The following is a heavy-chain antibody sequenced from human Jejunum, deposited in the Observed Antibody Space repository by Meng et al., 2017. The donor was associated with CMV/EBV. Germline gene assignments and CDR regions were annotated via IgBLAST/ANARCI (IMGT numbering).Heavy chain of an antibody. J-gene: IGHJ4*02. CDR2: INHSGTT. Sequence: QGQLQQWGAGLLKPSETLSLTCAVYGGSFSGYYWNWIRQPPGKGLEWIGEINHSGTTNYNPSLKSRVTISVDTSKNQFSLKLSSVTAADTAVYYCAVDIAPAMGPGTPLTTNYWGQGTLVTVSS. V-gene: IGHV4-34*01. CDR3: AVDIAPAMGPGTPLTTNY. CDR1: GGSFSGYY. D-gene: IGHD5-12*01.